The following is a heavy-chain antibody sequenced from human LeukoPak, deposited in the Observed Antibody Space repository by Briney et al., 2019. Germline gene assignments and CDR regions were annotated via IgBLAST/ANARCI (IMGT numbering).Heavy chain of an antibody. Sequence: GGSLRLSCATSGFTFSPYPMHWVRQAPGKGLEWVAVIAYDGGNIFYAPSVRGRFTISRDNSRGTLSLQMNSLKVEDTALYYCVRDPSARFYFNYWGQGTLVTVSS. J-gene: IGHJ4*02. CDR1: GFTFSPYP. V-gene: IGHV3-30*03. CDR2: IAYDGGNI. D-gene: IGHD6-6*01. CDR3: VRDPSARFYFNY.